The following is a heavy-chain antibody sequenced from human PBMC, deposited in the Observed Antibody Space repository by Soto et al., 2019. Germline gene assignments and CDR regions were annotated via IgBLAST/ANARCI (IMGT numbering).Heavy chain of an antibody. D-gene: IGHD3-3*01. CDR2: IYYSGST. J-gene: IGHJ4*02. CDR3: ARSDDGSGYPIDY. CDR1: GGSISSGGYY. Sequence: SETLSLTCTVSGGSISSGGYYWSWIRQHPGKGLEWIGYIYYSGSTYYNPSLKSRVTISVDTSKNQFSLKLSSVTAADTAVYYCARSDDGSGYPIDYWGQGTLVTVSS. V-gene: IGHV4-30-4*08.